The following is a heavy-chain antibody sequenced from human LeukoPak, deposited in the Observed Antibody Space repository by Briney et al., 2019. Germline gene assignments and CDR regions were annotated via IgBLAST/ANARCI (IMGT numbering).Heavy chain of an antibody. CDR3: ARGTYYSGSGPGNWFDP. CDR1: GSSVSDYY. CDR2: ITRKDAI. Sequence: GGSLRLSCTASGSSVSDYYMNWTRQSPGKGLEWVSHITRKDAIEYADSVRGRFTISRDNANNLLYLQMDSLRPEDTAVYYCARGTYYSGSGPGNWFDPWGQGTLVTVSS. D-gene: IGHD3-10*01. J-gene: IGHJ5*02. V-gene: IGHV3-11*01.